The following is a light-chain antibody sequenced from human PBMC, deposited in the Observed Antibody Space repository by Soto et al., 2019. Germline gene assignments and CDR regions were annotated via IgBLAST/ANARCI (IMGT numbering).Light chain of an antibody. CDR2: STT. V-gene: IGLV7-43*01. CDR3: LIYDGAAVV. J-gene: IGLJ2*01. Sequence: QTVVTQEPSLTVAPGGTVTLTCASSTGPVTSDYYPNWCQQKPGQAPRALIYSTTKKHTWTPARFSGSLLGGKSALKLSGVQPEDEDDYFCLIYDGAAVVFVGGTKLTVL. CDR1: TGPVTSDYY.